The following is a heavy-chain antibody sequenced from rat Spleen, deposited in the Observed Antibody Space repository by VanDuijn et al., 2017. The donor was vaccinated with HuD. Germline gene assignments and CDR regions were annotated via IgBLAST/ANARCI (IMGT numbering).Heavy chain of an antibody. CDR1: GFTFNNYG. D-gene: IGHD1-9*01. CDR2: INTDGGST. V-gene: IGHV5-29*01. Sequence: EVQLVESGGGLVQPGRSLKVSCAASGFTFNNYGMAWVRQAPTKGLEWVSSINTDGGSTYYPDSVKGRFTISRDTAQSILYLQMDSLRSEDTATYYCARHGAYYGYNYDWFAYWGQGTLVTVSS. CDR3: ARHGAYYGYNYDWFAY. J-gene: IGHJ3*01.